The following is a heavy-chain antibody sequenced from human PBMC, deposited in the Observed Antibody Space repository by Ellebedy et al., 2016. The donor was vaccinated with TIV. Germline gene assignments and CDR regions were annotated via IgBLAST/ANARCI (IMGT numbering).Heavy chain of an antibody. CDR2: ITGSGGKT. V-gene: IGHV3-23*01. D-gene: IGHD3-9*01. CDR3: ARDDWGPAGP. J-gene: IGHJ5*02. Sequence: GESLKISCAASGFTFSTYPMNWVRQAPGQGLEWVSVITGSGGKTYYADSVKGRFTISRDNSKNMVYLQMNSLRAEDTAVYYCARDDWGPAGPWGQGTLVTVSS. CDR1: GFTFSTYP.